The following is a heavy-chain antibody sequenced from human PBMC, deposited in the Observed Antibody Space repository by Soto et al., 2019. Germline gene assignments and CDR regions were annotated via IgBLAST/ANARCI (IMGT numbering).Heavy chain of an antibody. J-gene: IGHJ6*03. Sequence: SEPLSLTYTVSGGSIISYYWSWIRQPPGKGLVWIGYIYYRGSTNYKLSLKSRVTLSVDTSKNQFSLKLSPVTDADTAVYYCARLPGGGLRPDYYYYYMDVWGKGTTVTVSS. CDR1: GGSIISYY. CDR2: IYYRGST. CDR3: ARLPGGGLRPDYYYYYMDV. D-gene: IGHD2-15*01. V-gene: IGHV4-59*08.